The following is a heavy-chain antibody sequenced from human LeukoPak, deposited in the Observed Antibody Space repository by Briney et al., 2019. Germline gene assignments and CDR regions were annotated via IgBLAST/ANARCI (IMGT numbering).Heavy chain of an antibody. D-gene: IGHD3-22*01. CDR1: GFTFSTYA. CDR3: ARDVQYDSSGYTFHF. J-gene: IGHJ4*02. Sequence: GGSLRLSCAASGFTFSTYAMGWVRQAPGKGLEWVSAISGSGGSTYYADSVKGRFTISRDNAKNTLYLQMNSLRVEETAVYYCARDVQYDSSGYTFHFWGQGILVTVSS. CDR2: ISGSGGST. V-gene: IGHV3-23*01.